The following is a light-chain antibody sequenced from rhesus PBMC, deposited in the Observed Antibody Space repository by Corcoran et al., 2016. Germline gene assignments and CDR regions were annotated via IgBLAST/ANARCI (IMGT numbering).Light chain of an antibody. CDR3: YQHSRGYS. V-gene: IGKV3-10*01. J-gene: IGKJ2*01. CDR2: GAS. Sequence: QVILTQSPATLSLSPGERATLFCRASQSVSSYLAWYQQRPGRAPRVLIYGASSRATGIPDRFSGSGSGTDFTLTISSLEPEDVGVYHCYQHSRGYSFGQGTKVEIK. CDR1: QSVSSY.